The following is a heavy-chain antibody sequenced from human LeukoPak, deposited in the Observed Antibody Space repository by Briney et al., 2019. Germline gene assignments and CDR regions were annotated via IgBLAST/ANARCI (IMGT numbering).Heavy chain of an antibody. V-gene: IGHV1-18*01. D-gene: IGHD6-19*01. J-gene: IGHJ5*02. Sequence: ASVKVSCKSSGYTFTSYGISWVRQAPGQGLEWMGWISAYNGNTNYAQKLQGRVTMTTDTSTSTAYMELRSLRSDDTAVYYCARAFGSGWSIWFDPWGQGTLVTVSS. CDR2: ISAYNGNT. CDR3: ARAFGSGWSIWFDP. CDR1: GYTFTSYG.